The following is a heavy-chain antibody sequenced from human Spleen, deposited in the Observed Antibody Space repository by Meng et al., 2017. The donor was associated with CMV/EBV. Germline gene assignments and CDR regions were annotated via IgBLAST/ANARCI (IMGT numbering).Heavy chain of an antibody. D-gene: IGHD4-11*01. J-gene: IGHJ6*02. Sequence: SETLSLTCTVSGGSISSRSFYWGWIRQPPGKGLQWIGSIYYSGSTYYNPSLKSRVTISVDTSKNQFSLKLSSVTAADTAVYYCARVRLQYSCMDVWGQGTTVTVSS. CDR3: ARVRLQYSCMDV. V-gene: IGHV4-39*07. CDR1: GGSISSRSFY. CDR2: IYYSGST.